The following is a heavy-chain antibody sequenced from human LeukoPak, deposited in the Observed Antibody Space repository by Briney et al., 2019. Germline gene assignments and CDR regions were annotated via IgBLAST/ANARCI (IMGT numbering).Heavy chain of an antibody. J-gene: IGHJ4*02. Sequence: ASVKVSCKASGYTFTSYYMHWVRQAPGQGLVWMGIINPSGGSTSYAQKFQGRVTMTRDTSISTAYMELSRLRSDDTAVYYCARVNRYSYDFWSGYTDYWGQGTLVTVSS. V-gene: IGHV1-46*01. CDR3: ARVNRYSYDFWSGYTDY. CDR2: INPSGGST. CDR1: GYTFTSYY. D-gene: IGHD3-3*01.